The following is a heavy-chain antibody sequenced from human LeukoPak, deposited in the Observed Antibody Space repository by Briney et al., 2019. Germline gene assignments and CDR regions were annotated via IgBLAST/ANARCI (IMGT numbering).Heavy chain of an antibody. CDR1: GFTFDDYA. V-gene: IGHV3-9*01. Sequence: GGSLRLSCAASGFTFDDYAMHWVRQAPGKGLEWVSGISWNSGSIGYADSVKGRFTISRGNAKNSLYLQMNSLRAEDTALYYCAKADTYYDILTGYPTHPYFDYWGQGTLVTVSS. D-gene: IGHD3-9*01. J-gene: IGHJ4*02. CDR3: AKADTYYDILTGYPTHPYFDY. CDR2: ISWNSGSI.